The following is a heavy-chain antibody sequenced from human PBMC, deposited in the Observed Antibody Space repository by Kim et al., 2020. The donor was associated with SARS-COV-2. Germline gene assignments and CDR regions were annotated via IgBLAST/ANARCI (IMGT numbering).Heavy chain of an antibody. CDR3: ARDRGRDYGDYGYYYYGMDV. Sequence: GGSLRLSCAASGFTFSSYSMNWVRQAPGKGLEWVSSISSSSSYIYYADSVKGRFTISRDNAKNSLYLQMNSLRAEDTAVYYCARDRGRDYGDYGYYYYGMDVWGQGTTVTVSS. V-gene: IGHV3-21*01. J-gene: IGHJ6*02. D-gene: IGHD4-17*01. CDR1: GFTFSSYS. CDR2: ISSSSSYI.